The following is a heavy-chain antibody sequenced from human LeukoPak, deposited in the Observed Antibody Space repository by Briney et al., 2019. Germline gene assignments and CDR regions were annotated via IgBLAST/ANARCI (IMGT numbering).Heavy chain of an antibody. CDR3: AKDQVGGPYYDFWSGYYKGPYYYYGMNV. V-gene: IGHV3-23*01. Sequence: GGSLRLSCAASGFTFSSYAMSWVRQAPGKGLEWVSAISGSGGSTYYADSVKGRFTISRDNSKNTLYLQMNSLRAEDTAVYYCAKDQVGGPYYDFWSGYYKGPYYYYGMNVWGQGTTVTVSS. D-gene: IGHD3-3*01. CDR1: GFTFSSYA. CDR2: ISGSGGST. J-gene: IGHJ6*02.